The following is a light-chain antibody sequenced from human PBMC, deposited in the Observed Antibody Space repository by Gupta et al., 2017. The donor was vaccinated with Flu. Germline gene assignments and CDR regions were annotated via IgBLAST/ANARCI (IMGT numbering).Light chain of an antibody. CDR2: GAS. Sequence: IQMTQSPSPLSASVGDRVTITCRASLSISQLLAWYQQNPGNAPNLLIYGASTLESGVPARFSGSGSGTEFTLIITSLQPDDSAAYFCQQYRLNAFTFGPGTRLEI. V-gene: IGKV1-5*03. CDR1: LSISQL. CDR3: QQYRLNAFT. J-gene: IGKJ3*01.